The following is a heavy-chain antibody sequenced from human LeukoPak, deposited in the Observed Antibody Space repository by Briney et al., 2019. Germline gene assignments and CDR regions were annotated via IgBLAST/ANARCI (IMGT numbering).Heavy chain of an antibody. V-gene: IGHV3-48*03. CDR2: ISGSGTSI. CDR1: GFHFSSSD. D-gene: IGHD3-10*01. Sequence: AGSLRLSCAASGFHFSSSDMDWIRQAPGKGPEWLSHISGSGTSIFYADSVKGRFTISRDNAKKSLYLQMSSLRADDTAVYYCASENVVVRGTNFDYWGQGTLVTVSS. CDR3: ASENVVVRGTNFDY. J-gene: IGHJ4*02.